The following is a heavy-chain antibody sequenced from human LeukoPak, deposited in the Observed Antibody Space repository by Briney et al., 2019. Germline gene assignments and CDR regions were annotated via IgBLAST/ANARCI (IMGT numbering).Heavy chain of an antibody. Sequence: SETLSLTCTVSGGSISSSSYYWGWIRQPPGKGLEWIGSIYYSGSTYYNPSLKSRVTISVDTSKNQFSLKLSSVTAADTAVYYCAREVQLWLLGFDYYYYMDVWGKGTTVTISS. V-gene: IGHV4-39*07. D-gene: IGHD5-18*01. CDR1: GGSISSSSYY. CDR3: AREVQLWLLGFDYYYYMDV. CDR2: IYYSGST. J-gene: IGHJ6*03.